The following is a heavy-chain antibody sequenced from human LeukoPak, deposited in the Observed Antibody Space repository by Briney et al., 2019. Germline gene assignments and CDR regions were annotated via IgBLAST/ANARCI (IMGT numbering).Heavy chain of an antibody. CDR1: GYTCTSYF. V-gene: IGHV1-46*01. CDR3: ARVRGYDDSRGYCNWFDP. Sequence: ASVKDSLRASGYTCTSYFLHWVRQAPGQGLEWMGIINPSGGSTRYAQKFQGRITMTRDTSTGTVYMELSSLRSEDTAVYYCARVRGYDDSRGYCNWFDPWGQGTLVTVSS. J-gene: IGHJ5*02. D-gene: IGHD3-22*01. CDR2: INPSGGST.